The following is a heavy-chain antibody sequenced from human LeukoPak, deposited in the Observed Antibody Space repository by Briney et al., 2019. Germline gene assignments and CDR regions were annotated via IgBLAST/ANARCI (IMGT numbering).Heavy chain of an antibody. J-gene: IGHJ5*02. CDR3: TRDGRFGDYNWFDP. V-gene: IGHV3-48*01. CDR1: GFTFSSYS. CDR2: ISSASNTI. Sequence: QPGESLRLSCAASGFTFSSYSMKWVRQAPGKGLEWVSYISSASNTIQYADSVKGRFTISRDNAKNSLYLQMTSLRAEDTAMYYCTRDGRFGDYNWFDPWGQGTLVTVSS. D-gene: IGHD3-10*01.